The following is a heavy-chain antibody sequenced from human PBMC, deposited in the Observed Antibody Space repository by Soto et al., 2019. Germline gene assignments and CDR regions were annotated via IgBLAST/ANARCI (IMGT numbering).Heavy chain of an antibody. CDR2: IDPSDSYT. CDR3: ARQQDMVVVPAARNYYGMDV. J-gene: IGHJ6*02. Sequence: PGESLKISCKGSGYSFTSYWISWVRQMPGKGLEWMGRIDPSDSYTNYSPSFQGHFTISADESISTAYLQWSSLKASDTAMYYCARQQDMVVVPAARNYYGMDVWGQGTTVTV. D-gene: IGHD2-2*01. CDR1: GYSFTSYW. V-gene: IGHV5-10-1*01.